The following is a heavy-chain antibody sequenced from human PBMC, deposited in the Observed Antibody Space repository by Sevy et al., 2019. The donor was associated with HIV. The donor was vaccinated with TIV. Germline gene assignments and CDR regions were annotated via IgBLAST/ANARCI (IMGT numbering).Heavy chain of an antibody. D-gene: IGHD2-15*01. CDR3: AKGDRTFYGLDV. CDR2: ISGSAGST. Sequence: GGSVRLSCAASGFTFSTYTMSWVRQAPGKGLEWVSAISGSAGSTYYTDLVQGRFTISRDKSKNTLYLQMNSLRAEDTAVYYCAKGDRTFYGLDVWGQGTTVTVSS. CDR1: GFTFSTYT. J-gene: IGHJ6*02. V-gene: IGHV3-23*01.